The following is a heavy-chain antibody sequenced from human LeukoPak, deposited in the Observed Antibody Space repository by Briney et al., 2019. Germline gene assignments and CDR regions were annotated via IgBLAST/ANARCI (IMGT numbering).Heavy chain of an antibody. CDR3: ASWRSGTSCLLDY. J-gene: IGHJ4*02. CDR1: GFTFSSYA. Sequence: GGSLRLSCAASGFTFSSYAMHWVRQAPGKGLEWVSAISGSGGSTYYADSVKGRFTISRDNSKNTLYLQMNSLRAEDTAVYYCASWRSGTSCLLDYWGQGTLVTVSS. D-gene: IGHD2-2*01. CDR2: ISGSGGST. V-gene: IGHV3-23*01.